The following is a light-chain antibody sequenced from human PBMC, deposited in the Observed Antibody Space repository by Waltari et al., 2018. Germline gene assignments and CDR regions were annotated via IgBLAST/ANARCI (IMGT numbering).Light chain of an antibody. Sequence: DIVLTQSPGPLSLSPGERATLSCRASQSVSRALAWYQQKPGQAPRLLIYGASNRATGIPDRFSGSGSGTDFSLTISSLEPEDFAVYFCQHYVRLPATFGQGTKVEIK. CDR3: QHYVRLPAT. V-gene: IGKV3-20*01. CDR1: QSVSRA. J-gene: IGKJ1*01. CDR2: GAS.